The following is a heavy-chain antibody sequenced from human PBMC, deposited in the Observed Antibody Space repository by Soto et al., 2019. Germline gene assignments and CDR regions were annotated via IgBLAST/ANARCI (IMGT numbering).Heavy chain of an antibody. D-gene: IGHD2-2*01. CDR3: ARVVPGAEAWFGT. J-gene: IGHJ5*02. CDR2: ISLYSDGT. Sequence: QVQLVQSGGEGKRPGASVKVSCKTSGYTFSNYGITWVRQAPGQPLEWLGWISLYSDGTNYAQKFQGRVSMTTDTSTTTAYMELSSRRSDDTAVYYCARVVPGAEAWFGTWGKGTLVTVSS. CDR1: GYTFSNYG. V-gene: IGHV1-18*01.